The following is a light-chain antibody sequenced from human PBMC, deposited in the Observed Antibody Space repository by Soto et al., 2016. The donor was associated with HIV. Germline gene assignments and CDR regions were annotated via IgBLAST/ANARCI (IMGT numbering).Light chain of an antibody. Sequence: DIQMTQSPSSLSASIGDRVTITCRASQGITYYLTWLQQKPGKAPKVLIYAASTLETGVPSRFSGSGSGTDFTLTISGLQIEDFATYYCQQSDSNPPTFGQGTKVGDQT. V-gene: IGKV1-39*01. CDR3: QQSDSNPPT. CDR2: AAS. CDR1: QGITYY. J-gene: IGKJ2*01.